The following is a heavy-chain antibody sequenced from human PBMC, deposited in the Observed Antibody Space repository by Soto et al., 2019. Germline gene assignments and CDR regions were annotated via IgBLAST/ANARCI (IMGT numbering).Heavy chain of an antibody. CDR3: ANSRVSMVRGLIIIPNY. CDR1: GFPFTGYA. V-gene: IGHV3-23*01. D-gene: IGHD3-10*01. Sequence: EVQLLESGGGLVQPGGSLRLSCAASGFPFTGYAMSWVRQAPGKGLEWVSGISGDGDATFYADSVKGRFTISRDNSKNTLYLHMNSLRAEDTALYYCANSRVSMVRGLIIIPNYWGQGTLVTVSS. CDR2: ISGDGDAT. J-gene: IGHJ4*02.